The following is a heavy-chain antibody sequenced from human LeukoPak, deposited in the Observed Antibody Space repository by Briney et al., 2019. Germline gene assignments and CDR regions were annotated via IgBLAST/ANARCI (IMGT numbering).Heavy chain of an antibody. CDR3: ARHSGFSSSLEVCDY. D-gene: IGHD6-13*01. CDR1: GYTFTSYG. J-gene: IGHJ4*02. V-gene: IGHV1-18*01. Sequence: GASVKVSCKASGYTFTSYGISWVRQAPGQGLEWMGWISAYNGNTNYAQKLQGRVTMTTDTSTSIAYMELRSLRSDDTAVYYCARHSGFSSSLEVCDYWGQGTLVTVSS. CDR2: ISAYNGNT.